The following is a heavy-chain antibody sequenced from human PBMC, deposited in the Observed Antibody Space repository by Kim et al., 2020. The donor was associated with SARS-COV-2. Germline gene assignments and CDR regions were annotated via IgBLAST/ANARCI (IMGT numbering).Heavy chain of an antibody. Sequence: GGSLRLSCAASGFTFSSYEMNWVRQAPGKGLEWVSYISRSGSTIYYADSVKGRFTISRDNAKNPLYLQMNSLRAEDTAVYYCAREDARLWERDFDYWGQGTLVTVSS. J-gene: IGHJ4*02. CDR3: AREDARLWERDFDY. D-gene: IGHD1-26*01. CDR2: ISRSGSTI. CDR1: GFTFSSYE. V-gene: IGHV3-48*03.